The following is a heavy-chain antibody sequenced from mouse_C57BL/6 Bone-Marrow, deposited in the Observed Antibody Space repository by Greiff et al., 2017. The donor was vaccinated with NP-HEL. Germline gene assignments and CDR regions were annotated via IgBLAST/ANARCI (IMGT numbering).Heavy chain of an antibody. D-gene: IGHD1-1*01. CDR1: GYTFTDYY. V-gene: IGHV1-76*01. J-gene: IGHJ3*01. Sequence: QVQLQQSGAELVRPGASVKLSCKASGYTFTDYYINWVKQRPGQGLEWIARIYPGSGNTYYNEKFKGKATLTAEKSSSTAYMQLSSLTSEDSAVYFCARSGSSPYYFDYWGQGTLVTVSA. CDR3: ARSGSSPYYFDY. CDR2: IYPGSGNT.